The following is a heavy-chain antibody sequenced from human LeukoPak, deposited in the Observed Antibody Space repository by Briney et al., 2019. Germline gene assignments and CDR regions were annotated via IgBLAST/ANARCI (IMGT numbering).Heavy chain of an antibody. CDR2: IIPILGIA. J-gene: IGHJ5*02. CDR1: GGTFSSYA. D-gene: IGHD2-2*01. Sequence: ASVKVSCKASGGTFSSYAISWVRQAPGRGLEWMGRIIPILGIANYAQKFQGRVTITADKSTSTAYMELSSLRSEDTAVYYCAEGSSTSPNWFDPWGQGTLVTVSS. V-gene: IGHV1-69*04. CDR3: AEGSSTSPNWFDP.